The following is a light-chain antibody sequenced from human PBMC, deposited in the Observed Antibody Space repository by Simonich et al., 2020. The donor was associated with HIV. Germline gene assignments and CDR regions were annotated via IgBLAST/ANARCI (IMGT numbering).Light chain of an antibody. CDR1: SGHNNYI. CDR2: LEVSGYY. Sequence: QPVLTQSSSASASLGSSVRLTCTLSSGHNNYIIAWHQQQPGKAPRYLMKLEVSGYYNKGSGVPARFSGSSSGADRYLTISNLQSEDEADYYCETWDINTRVFGGGTKLTVL. J-gene: IGLJ3*02. CDR3: ETWDINTRV. V-gene: IGLV4-60*03.